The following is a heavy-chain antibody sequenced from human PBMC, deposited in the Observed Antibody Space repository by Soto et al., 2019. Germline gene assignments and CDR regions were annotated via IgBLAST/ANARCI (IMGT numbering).Heavy chain of an antibody. CDR1: GFTLSGDA. CDR3: VVRGSAFDI. CDR2: ISGDGGKT. D-gene: IGHD3-10*01. J-gene: IGHJ3*02. V-gene: IGHV3-64D*08. Sequence: GGSLRLSCSASGFTLSGDAVHWVRQVPGKGLEYVSGISGDGGKTHYADSVKGRFIISRDKFKNSLFVQMSSLRIEDTAVYYCVVRGSAFDIWGQGTVVTVSS.